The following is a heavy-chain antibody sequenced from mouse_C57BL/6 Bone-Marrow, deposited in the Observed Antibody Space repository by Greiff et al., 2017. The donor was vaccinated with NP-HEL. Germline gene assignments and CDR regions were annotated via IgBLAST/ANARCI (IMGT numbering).Heavy chain of an antibody. V-gene: IGHV1-81*01. CDR1: GYTFTSYG. CDR2: IYPRSGNT. CDR3: ARGWDGYFPFAY. J-gene: IGHJ3*01. D-gene: IGHD2-3*01. Sequence: QVQPQQSGAELARPGASVKLSCKASGYTFTSYGIRWVKQRTGQGLEWIGEIYPRSGNTNYNEKFKGKATLTADKSSSTAYMELRSLTSEDSAVYFCARGWDGYFPFAYWGQGTLVTVSA.